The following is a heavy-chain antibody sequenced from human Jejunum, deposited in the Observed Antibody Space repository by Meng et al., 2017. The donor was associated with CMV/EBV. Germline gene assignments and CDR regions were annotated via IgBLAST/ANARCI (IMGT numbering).Heavy chain of an antibody. J-gene: IGHJ5*02. CDR3: ARGLMGCTSTSCYSGWFDP. CDR2: ISGSGDNI. D-gene: IGHD2-2*02. Sequence: TYSLNWVRQAPGKGLEWVSSISGSGDNIYYADSVKGRFTISRDNAKNSLFLQMNSLRAEDTAVYYCARGLMGCTSTSCYSGWFDPWGQGTLVTVSS. CDR1: TYS. V-gene: IGHV3-21*01.